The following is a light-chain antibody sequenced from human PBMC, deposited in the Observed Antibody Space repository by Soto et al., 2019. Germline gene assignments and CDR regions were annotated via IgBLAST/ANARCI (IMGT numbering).Light chain of an antibody. CDR1: TSNIGTYS. CDR3: GTWDSSLNGGV. CDR2: DNS. Sequence: QSVLTQPPSVSAAPGQKVTISCYGSTSNIGTYSVSWYQQLPGTAPKLLIYDNSQRPSGIPDRFSGSKSGTSATLAITGLQTGDEADYYCGTWDSSLNGGVCGGGTQVTVL. V-gene: IGLV1-51*01. J-gene: IGLJ3*02.